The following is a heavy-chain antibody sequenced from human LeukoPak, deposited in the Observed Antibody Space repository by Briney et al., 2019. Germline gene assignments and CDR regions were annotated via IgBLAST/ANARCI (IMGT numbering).Heavy chain of an antibody. D-gene: IGHD1-20*01. CDR3: ARDPAGLTGPFDY. J-gene: IGHJ4*02. CDR2: INPSGGST. Sequence: ASVTVSCKASGYTFTSYYMHWVRQAPGQGLEWMGIINPSGGSTSYAQKFQGRVTMTRDMSTSTVYMELSSLRSEDTAVYYCARDPAGLTGPFDYWGQGTLVTVSS. CDR1: GYTFTSYY. V-gene: IGHV1-46*01.